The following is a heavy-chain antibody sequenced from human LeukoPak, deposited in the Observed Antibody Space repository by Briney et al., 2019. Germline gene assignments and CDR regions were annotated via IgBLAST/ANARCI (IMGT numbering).Heavy chain of an antibody. CDR2: INPNSGGT. Sequence: ASVKVSCKASGYTFTGYYMHWVRQAPGQGLEWMGWINPNSGGTNYAQKFQGRVTMTRDTSISTAYMELSRLRSDDTAVYYCARDKRFGELLIPTFDYWGQGTLVTVSS. CDR1: GYTFTGYY. J-gene: IGHJ4*02. D-gene: IGHD3-10*01. V-gene: IGHV1-2*02. CDR3: ARDKRFGELLIPTFDY.